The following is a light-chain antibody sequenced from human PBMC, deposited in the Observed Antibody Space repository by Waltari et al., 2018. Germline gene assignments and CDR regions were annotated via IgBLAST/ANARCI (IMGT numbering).Light chain of an antibody. CDR2: EVS. CDR1: SRDVGGYNY. Sequence: QSALTQPPSASGSPGQSVPISCTGTSRDVGGYNYVSWYQQYPGKAPKLIVYEVSKRPSGVPERFSGSKSGNTASLTVSGLQAEDEADYYCSSFAGSNTVKFGGGTKLTVL. J-gene: IGLJ2*01. V-gene: IGLV2-8*01. CDR3: SSFAGSNTVK.